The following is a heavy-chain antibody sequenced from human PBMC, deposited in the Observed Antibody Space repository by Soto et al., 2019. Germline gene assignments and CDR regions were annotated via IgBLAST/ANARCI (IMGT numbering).Heavy chain of an antibody. CDR2: IYWDDDK. Sequence: QITLKESGPTLVKPTQTLTLTCTFSGFSLSTSGVGVSWIRQLQGKALEWLALIYWDDDKRYSPSLKSRLTSTKDTSKNQVVLTMTNTVPVDTATYYCARQQLWDGWIAWGQGTLVTVSS. CDR3: ARQQLWDGWIA. J-gene: IGHJ5*02. V-gene: IGHV2-5*02. D-gene: IGHD5-18*01. CDR1: GFSLSTSGVG.